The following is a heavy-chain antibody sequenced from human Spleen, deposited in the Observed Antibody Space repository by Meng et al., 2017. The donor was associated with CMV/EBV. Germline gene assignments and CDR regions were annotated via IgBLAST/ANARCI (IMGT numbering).Heavy chain of an antibody. J-gene: IGHJ3*02. CDR1: GFTFSSYW. CDR2: ISSGGSSI. D-gene: IGHD2-2*02. CDR3: ARVGCSSARCYNAFDI. V-gene: IGHV3-48*04. Sequence: GESLKISCAASGFTFSSYWMSWVRQAPGKGLEWISYISSGGSSIYYADSVKGRFTISRDNAKNSLYLQMNSLRAEDTAVYYCARVGCSSARCYNAFDIWGQGTMVTVSS.